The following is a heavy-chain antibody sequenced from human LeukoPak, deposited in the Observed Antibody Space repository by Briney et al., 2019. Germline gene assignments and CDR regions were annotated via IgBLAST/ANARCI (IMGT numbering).Heavy chain of an antibody. Sequence: PGGSLRLSCAASGFTFSSYAMSWVRQAPGKGLEWVSAISGSGGSTYYADSVKGRFTISRDNSKNSLYLQMNSLRAEDTAVYYCARIQRGYSYGYGYWGQGTLVTVSS. CDR1: GFTFSSYA. V-gene: IGHV3-23*01. J-gene: IGHJ4*02. CDR2: ISGSGGST. D-gene: IGHD5-18*01. CDR3: ARIQRGYSYGYGY.